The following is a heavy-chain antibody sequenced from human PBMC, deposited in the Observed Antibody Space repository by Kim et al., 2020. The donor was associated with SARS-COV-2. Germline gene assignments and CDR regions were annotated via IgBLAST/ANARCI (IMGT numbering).Heavy chain of an antibody. CDR2: ISSSSSYI. CDR3: ARDYSSGRGMDV. J-gene: IGHJ6*02. CDR1: GFTFSSYS. Sequence: GGSLRLSCAASGFTFSSYSMNWVRQAPGKGLEWVSSISSSSSYIYYADSVKGRFTISRDNAKNSLYLQMNSLRAEDTAVYYCARDYSSGRGMDVWGQGTTVTVSS. D-gene: IGHD6-19*01. V-gene: IGHV3-21*01.